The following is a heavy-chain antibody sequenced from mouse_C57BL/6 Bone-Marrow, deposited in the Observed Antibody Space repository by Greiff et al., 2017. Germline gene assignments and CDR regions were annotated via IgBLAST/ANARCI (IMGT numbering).Heavy chain of an antibody. V-gene: IGHV5-2*01. D-gene: IGHD2-4*01. CDR2: INSDGGST. J-gene: IGHJ3*01. CDR1: EYEFPSHD. Sequence: DVKLVESGGGLVQPGESLKLSCESNEYEFPSHDMSWVRKTPEKRLELVAAINSDGGSTYYPDTMERRFIISRDNTKKTLYLQMSSLRSEDTALYYCARFYDYDVGAWFAYWGQGTLVTVSA. CDR3: ARFYDYDVGAWFAY.